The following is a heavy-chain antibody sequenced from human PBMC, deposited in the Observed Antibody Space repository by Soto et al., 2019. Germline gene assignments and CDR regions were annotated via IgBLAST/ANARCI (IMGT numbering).Heavy chain of an antibody. J-gene: IGHJ6*02. Sequence: SETLSLTCAVYGGSFRGYYWSWIRQPPGKGLEWIGEINHSGSTNYNPSLKSAVTTSVDTSKNQFSLKLNSVTAGDTAVFFCARGWGTGYYYYGTDVRGQGTTVTVSS. CDR1: GGSFRGYY. CDR2: INHSGST. D-gene: IGHD3-16*01. CDR3: ARGWGTGYYYYGTDV. V-gene: IGHV4-34*01.